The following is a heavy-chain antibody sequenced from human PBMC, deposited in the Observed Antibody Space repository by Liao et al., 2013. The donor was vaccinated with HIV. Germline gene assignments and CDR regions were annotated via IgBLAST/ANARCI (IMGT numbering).Heavy chain of an antibody. V-gene: IGHV4-61*02. J-gene: IGHJ6*03. CDR3: ARGDGYCSSTSCYTAVDYYYYYYMDV. CDR1: GGSISSGSYY. CDR2: IYTSGST. D-gene: IGHD2-2*02. Sequence: QVQLQESGPGLVKPSQTLSLTCTVSGGSISSGSYYWSWIRQPAGKGLEWIGRIYTSGSTNYNPSLKSRVTISVDTSKNQFSLKLSSVTAADTAVYYCARGDGYCSSTSCYTAVDYYYYYYMDVWGKGTTGHRSP.